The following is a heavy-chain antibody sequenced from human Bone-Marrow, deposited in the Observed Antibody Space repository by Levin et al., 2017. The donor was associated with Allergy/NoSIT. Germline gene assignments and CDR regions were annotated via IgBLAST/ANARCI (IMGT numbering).Heavy chain of an antibody. D-gene: IGHD4-17*01. CDR1: GFTFSDYS. V-gene: IGHV3-21*01. CDR3: ARGDGYGDYVEWFDP. J-gene: IGHJ5*02. CDR2: ISGSSTYI. Sequence: GESLKISCAASGFTFSDYSMIWVRQAPGKGLEWVSSISGSSTYIYYADSMRGRFTISRDNAKNSLYLQMNSLRAEDTAVYYCARGDGYGDYVEWFDPWGQGTLVTVSS.